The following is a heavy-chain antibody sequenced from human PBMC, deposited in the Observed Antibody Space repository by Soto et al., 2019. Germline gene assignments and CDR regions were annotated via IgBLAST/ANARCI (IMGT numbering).Heavy chain of an antibody. V-gene: IGHV5-51*01. J-gene: IGHJ4*02. Sequence: GESLKISCKGSGYSFTSYWIAWVRQMPGKGLEWMGIIYPGDSDTRYSPSFQGQVTISADKSISTAYLRWSSIKASDTDTYYCASSVVVPSTMNYFDYWGQGSLVTVSS. CDR3: ASSVVVPSTMNYFDY. D-gene: IGHD2-15*01. CDR2: IYPGDSDT. CDR1: GYSFTSYW.